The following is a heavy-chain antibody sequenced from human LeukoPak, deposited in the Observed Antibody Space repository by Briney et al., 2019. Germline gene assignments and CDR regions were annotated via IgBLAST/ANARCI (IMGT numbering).Heavy chain of an antibody. D-gene: IGHD6-6*01. J-gene: IGHJ3*02. Sequence: GGSLRLSCAASGFTFSSYAMSWVRQAPGKGLEWVSTIDYSGSYINYAGSLRGRFTISRDDANNSLYLQMNSLRAEDTALYYCARYIAARLDAFDIWGQGTMVTVSS. CDR3: ARYIAARLDAFDI. V-gene: IGHV3-21*04. CDR1: GFTFSSYA. CDR2: IDYSGSYI.